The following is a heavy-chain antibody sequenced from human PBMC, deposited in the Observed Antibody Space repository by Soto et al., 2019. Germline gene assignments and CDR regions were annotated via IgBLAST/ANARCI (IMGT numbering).Heavy chain of an antibody. D-gene: IGHD1-1*01. CDR3: ARGPAGTMDV. CDR2: TYYRSKWNN. J-gene: IGHJ6*02. CDR1: GGSVSSNGAA. V-gene: IGHV6-1*01. Sequence: QTLSLTCAISGGSVSSNGAAWNWIRQSPPRGLQWLGRTYYRSKWNNDYAVSVKSGITINPDTSKNQFSLQLNSVTPEDTAEYYCARGPAGTMDVWGQGTTVTSSS.